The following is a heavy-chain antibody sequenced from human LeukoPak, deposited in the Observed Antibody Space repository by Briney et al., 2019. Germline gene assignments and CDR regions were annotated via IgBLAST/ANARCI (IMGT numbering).Heavy chain of an antibody. V-gene: IGHV1-69*04. J-gene: IGHJ4*02. Sequence: ASVKASCKASGGTFSSYAISWVRQAPGQGLEWMGRIIPILGIANYAQKFQGRVTMTRDTSISTAYMELSRLRSDDTAVYYCARDSRIAAGVYWGQGTLVTVSS. CDR2: IIPILGIA. CDR3: ARDSRIAAGVY. CDR1: GGTFSSYA. D-gene: IGHD6-13*01.